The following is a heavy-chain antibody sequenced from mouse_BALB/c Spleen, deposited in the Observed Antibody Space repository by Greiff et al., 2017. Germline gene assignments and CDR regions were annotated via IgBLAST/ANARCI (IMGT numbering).Heavy chain of an antibody. D-gene: IGHD2-4*01. Sequence: EVQVVESGGDLVKPGGSLKLSCAASGFTFSSYGMSWVRQTPDKRLEWVATISSGGSYTYYPDSVKGRFTISRDNAKNTLYLQMSSLKSEDTAMYYCARLGHGGLYDYDEFAYWGQGTLVTVSA. V-gene: IGHV5-6*01. J-gene: IGHJ3*01. CDR2: ISSGGSYT. CDR3: ARLGHGGLYDYDEFAY. CDR1: GFTFSSYG.